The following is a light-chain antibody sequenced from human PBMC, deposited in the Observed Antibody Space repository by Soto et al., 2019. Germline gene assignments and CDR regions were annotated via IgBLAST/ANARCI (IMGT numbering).Light chain of an antibody. CDR2: GAS. CDR3: QQYGSSGT. J-gene: IGKJ1*01. V-gene: IGKV3-20*01. Sequence: LAQSPSTLSLSPGERATLPCRASQSVSNNYLAWYQQKPGEAPMLLIYGASNKATGIPDRFSGSGSGTDFTLTIRRLEPEDFAVYYCQQYGSSGTFGQGTKVDIK. CDR1: QSVSNNY.